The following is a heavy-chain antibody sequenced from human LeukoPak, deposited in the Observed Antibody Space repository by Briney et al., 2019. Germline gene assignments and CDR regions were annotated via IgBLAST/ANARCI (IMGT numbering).Heavy chain of an antibody. D-gene: IGHD3-16*01. V-gene: IGHV3-23*01. CDR2: ISGSGGST. CDR1: GFTFSSCA. J-gene: IGHJ4*02. CDR3: AKDVNWGRVYYFDY. Sequence: PGGSLRLSCAASGFTFSSCAMSWVRQAPGKGMEWVSAISGSGGSTDYADSVKGRFTISRDNSKNTLYLQMNSLRGEDTAVYYCAKDVNWGRVYYFDYWGQGTLVTVSS.